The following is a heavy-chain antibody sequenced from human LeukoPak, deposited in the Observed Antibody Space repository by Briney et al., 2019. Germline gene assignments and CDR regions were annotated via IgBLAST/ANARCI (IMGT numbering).Heavy chain of an antibody. V-gene: IGHV3-23*01. CDR1: GFTFSTYA. Sequence: PGGSLRLSCAASGFTFSTYAMSWVRQAPGKGLDWVSAISGSGGTPYYADSVKGRFTISRDNSKNTLHLEMNSLRAEDTAVYYCAKHYDGSGYYFDHWGQGTLVTVSS. J-gene: IGHJ4*02. CDR2: ISGSGGTP. D-gene: IGHD3-22*01. CDR3: AKHYDGSGYYFDH.